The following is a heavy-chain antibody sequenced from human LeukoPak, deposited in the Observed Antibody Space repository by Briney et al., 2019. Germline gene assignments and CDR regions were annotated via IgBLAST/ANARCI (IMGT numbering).Heavy chain of an antibody. CDR1: GFTFSSYS. CDR2: INDRGSTI. CDR3: AREEVDSNSYYYGMDV. Sequence: GGSLRLSCAAFGFTFSSYSMNWVRQAPGRGLEWVSYINDRGSTIKYADSVKGRFTISRDNAKNSLFLQINNLRAEDTAVYYCAREEVDSNSYYYGMDVWGRGTTVTVSS. V-gene: IGHV3-21*04. J-gene: IGHJ6*02. D-gene: IGHD5-12*01.